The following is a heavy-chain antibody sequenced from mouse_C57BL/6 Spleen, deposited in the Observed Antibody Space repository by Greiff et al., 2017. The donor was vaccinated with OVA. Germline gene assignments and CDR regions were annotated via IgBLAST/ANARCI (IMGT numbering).Heavy chain of an antibody. J-gene: IGHJ4*01. D-gene: IGHD1-1*01. CDR1: GYTFNSYW. Sequence: VQLQQSGAELAKPGASVKLSCTASGYTFNSYWMHWVKQRPGQGLEWIGYINPSSGYTKYNQKFKDKATLTADKSSSTAYMQLSSLTYEDSAVYYCASPYGSSPYYYAMDYWGQGTSVTVSS. CDR3: ASPYGSSPYYYAMDY. CDR2: INPSSGYT. V-gene: IGHV1-7*01.